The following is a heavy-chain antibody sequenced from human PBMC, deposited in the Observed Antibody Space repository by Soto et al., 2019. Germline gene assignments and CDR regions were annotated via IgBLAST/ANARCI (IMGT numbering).Heavy chain of an antibody. Sequence: GSLRLSCAASGFTFSRYWMHWVRQSPEKGLVWVSHINTDGSNSNYADSVKGRFTISRDNAKNTLYLQMDGLEAEDTALYYWARAAYSSSWYADFWGQGTLVTVSS. J-gene: IGHJ4*02. CDR1: GFTFSRYW. V-gene: IGHV3-74*01. CDR2: INTDGSNS. D-gene: IGHD6-13*01. CDR3: ARAAYSSSWYADF.